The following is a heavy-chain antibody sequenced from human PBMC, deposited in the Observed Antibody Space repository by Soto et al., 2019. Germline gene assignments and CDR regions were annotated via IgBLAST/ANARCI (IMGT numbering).Heavy chain of an antibody. CDR2: IVVGSGNT. Sequence: SVKVSCKASGFTFTSSAMQWVRQARGQRLEWIGGIVVGSGNTNYEQKFQERVTITRDMSTSTAYMELSSLRSEDKAVYYCAAAPTLPGHDYGETRVGAFDIWGQGTMVTVSS. CDR1: GFTFTSSA. J-gene: IGHJ3*02. CDR3: AAAPTLPGHDYGETRVGAFDI. D-gene: IGHD4-17*01. V-gene: IGHV1-58*02.